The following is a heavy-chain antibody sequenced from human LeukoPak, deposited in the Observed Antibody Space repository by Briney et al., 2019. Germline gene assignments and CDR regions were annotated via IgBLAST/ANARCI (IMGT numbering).Heavy chain of an antibody. Sequence: GGSLRLSCAASGFTFSSYGMHWVRQALGKGLGWVAVISYDGSNKYYADSVKGRFTISRDNSKNTLYLQMNSLRAEDTAVYYCAKDQNREMATNYWGQGTLVTVSS. D-gene: IGHD5-24*01. CDR1: GFTFSSYG. CDR2: ISYDGSNK. V-gene: IGHV3-30*18. J-gene: IGHJ4*02. CDR3: AKDQNREMATNY.